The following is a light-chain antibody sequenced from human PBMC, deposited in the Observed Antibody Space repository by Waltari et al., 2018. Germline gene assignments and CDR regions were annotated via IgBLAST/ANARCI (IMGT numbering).Light chain of an antibody. CDR1: NIGSKN. Sequence: SYVLTQPPSVSVAPGQTARISCDGNNIGSKNVHWYQQKPGQAPVLVVYDDGDRPSGFPVRFSGSNSGNTATLTISRVDAGDEADYYCQVWDSGSDHYVFGTVTKVTVL. J-gene: IGLJ1*01. V-gene: IGLV3-21*02. CDR2: DDG. CDR3: QVWDSGSDHYV.